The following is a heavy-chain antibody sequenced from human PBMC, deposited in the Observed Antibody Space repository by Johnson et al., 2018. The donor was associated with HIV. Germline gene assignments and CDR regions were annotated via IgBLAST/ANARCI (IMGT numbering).Heavy chain of an antibody. V-gene: IGHV3-30*02. D-gene: IGHD3-3*01. CDR2: IRYDGSNK. Sequence: QVQLVESGGGVVQPGRSLRLSCAASGFTFSSYAMHWVRQAPGKGLEWVAVIRYDGSNKYYADSVKGRFTISRDNSKNTLYLQMNSLRAEDTAVYYCAKGERYYNFWSGYHDAFDIWGQGTMVTVSS. CDR3: AKGERYYNFWSGYHDAFDI. CDR1: GFTFSSYA. J-gene: IGHJ3*02.